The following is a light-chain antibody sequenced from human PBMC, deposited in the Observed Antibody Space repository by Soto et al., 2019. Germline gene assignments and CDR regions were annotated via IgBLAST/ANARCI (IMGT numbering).Light chain of an antibody. CDR1: QDISNY. Sequence: DIQMTQSPSSLSASVGDRVTITCQASQDISNYLNWYQQKPGKAPKLLIYDASNLETGVPSRFKGSGTGKNFYFHHNRPQPERYSKKYWQKEEKLPHPFGGGTKGEVK. J-gene: IGKJ4*01. V-gene: IGKV1-33*01. CDR3: QKEEKLPHP. CDR2: DAS.